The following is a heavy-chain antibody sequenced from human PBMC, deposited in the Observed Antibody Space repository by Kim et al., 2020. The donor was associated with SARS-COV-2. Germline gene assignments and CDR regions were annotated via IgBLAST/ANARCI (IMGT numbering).Heavy chain of an antibody. D-gene: IGHD1-26*01. CDR2: IHRVRGEA. V-gene: IGHV3-9*01. J-gene: IGHJ5*02. CDR1: GFTIGKYA. Sequence: GGSLRLSCAASGFTIGKYAIHWVRQAPGKAPEWVSGIHRVRGEAGYADSVKGRFTISRDNAKNTLYLQMNSLRPEDTAFYYCTRDHPPDGADPWGQGTMV. CDR3: TRDHPPDGADP.